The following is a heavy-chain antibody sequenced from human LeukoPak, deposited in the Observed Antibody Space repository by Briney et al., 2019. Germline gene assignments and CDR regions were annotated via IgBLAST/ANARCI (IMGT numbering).Heavy chain of an antibody. Sequence: PGGSLRLYCAGSGFTFTSFDMHWVRQAPGKGLEGVAVISYDESNKYYADSVKGRFTISRDNSKNTLYLQMNSLRAEDTAVYYCAKDLSLWFGEKPNPFYFDYWGQGTLVSVSS. CDR1: GFTFTSFD. V-gene: IGHV3-30*18. J-gene: IGHJ4*02. CDR3: AKDLSLWFGEKPNPFYFDY. CDR2: ISYDESNK. D-gene: IGHD3-10*01.